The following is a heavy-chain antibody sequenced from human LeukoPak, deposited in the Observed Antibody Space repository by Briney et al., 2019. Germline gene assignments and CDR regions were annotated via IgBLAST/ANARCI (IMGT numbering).Heavy chain of an antibody. CDR1: GFTFSSYA. CDR3: ARDHGEMTMIVVVISWYFDY. V-gene: IGHV3-30-3*01. CDR2: ISYDGSNK. Sequence: GRSLRLSCAASGFTFSSYAMHWVRQAPGKGLEWVAVISYDGSNKYYADSVKGRFTISRDNSKNTLYLQMNSLRAEDTAVYYCARDHGEMTMIVVVISWYFDYWGQGTLVTVSS. D-gene: IGHD3-22*01. J-gene: IGHJ4*02.